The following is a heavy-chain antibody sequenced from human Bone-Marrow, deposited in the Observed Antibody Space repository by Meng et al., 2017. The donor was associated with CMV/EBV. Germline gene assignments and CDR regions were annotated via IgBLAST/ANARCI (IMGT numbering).Heavy chain of an antibody. J-gene: IGHJ4*02. Sequence: SETLSLTCAVYGGSFSGYYWSWIRQPPGKGLEWIGEINHSGSTNYNPSLKSRVTISVDTSKNQFSLKLSSVTAADTAVYYCARGKGIAVAEPGALDYWGQGTLVTVS. CDR2: INHSGST. CDR3: ARGKGIAVAEPGALDY. D-gene: IGHD6-19*01. V-gene: IGHV4-34*01. CDR1: GGSFSGYY.